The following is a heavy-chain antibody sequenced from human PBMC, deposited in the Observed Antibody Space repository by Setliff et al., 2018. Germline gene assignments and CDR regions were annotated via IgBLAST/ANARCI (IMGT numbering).Heavy chain of an antibody. V-gene: IGHV4-38-2*01. J-gene: IGHJ4*02. CDR1: GFSITNGYY. Sequence: LSLTCAVSGFSITNGYYWGWIRQSPGKGLEWIGNIFQSGITFYNPSLKSRVTMSLDTSQNQFSLKLRSVTAADTAVYFCARVGGLLVATMPFDYWGQGTLVTVSS. CDR3: ARVGGLLVATMPFDY. D-gene: IGHD5-12*01. CDR2: IFQSGIT.